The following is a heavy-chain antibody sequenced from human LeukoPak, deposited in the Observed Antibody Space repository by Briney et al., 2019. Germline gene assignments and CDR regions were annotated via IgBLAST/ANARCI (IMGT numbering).Heavy chain of an antibody. CDR3: LNSGSSVS. CDR1: GGTFSSYA. D-gene: IGHD3-10*01. V-gene: IGHV1-69*04. Sequence: SVKVSCKASGGTFSSYAISWVRQASGRGLEWMGRIIPILGIANYAQKFQGRVTITADKSTSTAYMELSSLRSEDTAVYYCLNSGSSVSWGQGTLVTVSS. CDR2: IIPILGIA. J-gene: IGHJ4*02.